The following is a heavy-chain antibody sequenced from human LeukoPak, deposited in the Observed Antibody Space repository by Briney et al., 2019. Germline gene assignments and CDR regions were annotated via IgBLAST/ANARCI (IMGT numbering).Heavy chain of an antibody. CDR3: ARRVIAAVMIP. CDR1: GGSISSSSYY. Sequence: SETPSLTCTVSGGSISSSSYYWGWIRQPPGKGLEWIGSIYYSGSTYYNPSLKSRVTISVDTSKNQFSLKLSSVTAADTAVYYCARRVIAAVMIPWGQGTLVTVSS. CDR2: IYYSGST. D-gene: IGHD6-13*01. J-gene: IGHJ4*02. V-gene: IGHV4-39*01.